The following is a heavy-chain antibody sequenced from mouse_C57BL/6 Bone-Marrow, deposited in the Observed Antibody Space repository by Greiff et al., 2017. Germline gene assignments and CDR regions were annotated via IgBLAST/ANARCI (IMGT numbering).Heavy chain of an antibody. CDR2: IDPSDSYT. CDR3: ARESSGYVLMDY. Sequence: QVQLQQPGAELVRPGTSVKLSCKASGYTFTSYWMHWVKQRPGQGLEWIGVIDPSDSYTNYNQKFKGKATLTVDTSSSTAYMQLSSLTSEDSAVYYCARESSGYVLMDYWGQGTSVTVSS. D-gene: IGHD3-2*02. J-gene: IGHJ4*01. CDR1: GYTFTSYW. V-gene: IGHV1-59*01.